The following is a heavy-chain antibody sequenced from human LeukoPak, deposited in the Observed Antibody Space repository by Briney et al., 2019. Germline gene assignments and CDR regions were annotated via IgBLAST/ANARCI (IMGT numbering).Heavy chain of an antibody. CDR1: GFTFSSYG. V-gene: IGHV3-30*03. J-gene: IGHJ4*02. Sequence: GGSLRLSCAASGFTFSSYGMHWVRQAPGKGLEWVAVISYDGSKKYYVDSVKGRFTISRDNAKNSLYLQMNNLRADDTAVYYCARDCNGEGDYWGQGTLVTVSS. CDR2: ISYDGSKK. D-gene: IGHD4-17*01. CDR3: ARDCNGEGDY.